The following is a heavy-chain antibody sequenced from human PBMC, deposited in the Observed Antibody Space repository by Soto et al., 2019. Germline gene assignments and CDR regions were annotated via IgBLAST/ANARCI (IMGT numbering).Heavy chain of an antibody. CDR1: GFTFSSYW. CDR2: MNMDGNRI. CDR3: VRGDGDRYDGHGYLGRH. Sequence: EVQLVESGGGLVQPGGSLRLSCAASGFTFSSYWMHWVRQAPGKGLEWVSRMNMDGNRISYEDSVKGRCTISRDNAKNTFYMEMNSARVEDTAVYYCVRGDGDRYDGHGYLGRHWGQGSLVTVSS. J-gene: IGHJ4*02. V-gene: IGHV3-74*01. D-gene: IGHD2-21*01.